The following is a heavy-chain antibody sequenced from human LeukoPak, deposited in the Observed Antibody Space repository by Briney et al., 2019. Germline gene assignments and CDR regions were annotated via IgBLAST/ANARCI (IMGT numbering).Heavy chain of an antibody. CDR2: ISAYNGNT. J-gene: IGHJ3*02. D-gene: IGHD2-15*01. CDR3: ARDACGGSCYSAAFDI. V-gene: IGHV1-18*01. CDR1: GYTFTSYG. Sequence: GASVKVSCKASGYTFTSYGISWVRQAPGQGLEWMGWISAYNGNTNYAQKLQGRVTMTTDTSTSTAYMELRSLRSDDTAVYYCARDACGGSCYSAAFDIWGQGTMVTVSS.